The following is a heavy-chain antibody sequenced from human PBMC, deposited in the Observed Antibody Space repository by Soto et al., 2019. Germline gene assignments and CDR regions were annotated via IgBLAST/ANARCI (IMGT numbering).Heavy chain of an antibody. V-gene: IGHV3-7*01. CDR1: GVTFTSYW. CDR2: INKDGSEK. Sequence: EVQVVESGGGLVQPGGSLRLSCAASGVTFTSYWMTWVRQAPGRGLEWVANINKDGSEKSYVDSVKGRFTISRDNAKSSLYLQMTSLRADDTAVYYCVREIASRLWGKGTTVIVSS. D-gene: IGHD2-21*01. J-gene: IGHJ6*04. CDR3: VREIASRL.